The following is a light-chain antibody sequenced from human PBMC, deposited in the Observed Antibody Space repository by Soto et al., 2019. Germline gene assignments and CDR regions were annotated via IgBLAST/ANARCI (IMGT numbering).Light chain of an antibody. CDR3: KVWDSSSDPGYV. CDR1: NIGSKS. CDR2: YDS. Sequence: SYELTQPPSVSVAPGKTARITCGGNNIGSKSVHWYQQKPGQAPVLVIYYDSDRPSGIPERFSGSNSGNTATLTISRVEAGDEADYSCKVWDSSSDPGYVFGTATKLTVL. V-gene: IGLV3-21*04. J-gene: IGLJ1*01.